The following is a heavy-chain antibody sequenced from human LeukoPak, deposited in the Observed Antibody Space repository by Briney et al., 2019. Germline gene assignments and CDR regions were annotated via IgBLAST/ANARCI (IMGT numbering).Heavy chain of an antibody. CDR1: GFTFTIYS. J-gene: IGHJ5*02. CDR2: ISSRSIYI. CDR3: AKVPYGYSSGWT. V-gene: IGHV3-21*01. D-gene: IGHD6-19*01. Sequence: GGSLRLSCAASGFTFTIYSMNWVRQVPGKGLEWVSAISSRSIYIFYAGSVKGRFTISRDNAKNSLYLQMNSLRAEDTAAYYCAKVPYGYSSGWTWGQGTLVTVSS.